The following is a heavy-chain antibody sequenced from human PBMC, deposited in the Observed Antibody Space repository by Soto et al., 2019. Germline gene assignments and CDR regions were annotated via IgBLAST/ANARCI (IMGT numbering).Heavy chain of an antibody. V-gene: IGHV1-2*04. J-gene: IGHJ4*02. Sequence: ASVKVSCKASGYKFTDYYIHWLRQAPGQGPEWMGWINPNSGDTNCVQNFQGWVTMTSDTSKNQFSLKLSSVTAADTAVYYCARHMGGYSYGYGPPYFDYWGQGTLVTVSS. CDR1: GYKFTDYY. D-gene: IGHD5-18*01. CDR2: INPNSGDT. CDR3: ARHMGGYSYGYGPPYFDY.